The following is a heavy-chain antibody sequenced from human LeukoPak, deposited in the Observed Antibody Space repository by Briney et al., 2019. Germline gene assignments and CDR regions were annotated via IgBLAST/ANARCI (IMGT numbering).Heavy chain of an antibody. Sequence: SQTLSLTYTVSGGSISSGGYYWSWIRQHPGKGLEWIGYIYYSGSTYYNPSLKSRVTISVDTSKNQFSLKLSSVTAADTAVYYCARDLLTTLHYWRQGTLVTVSS. J-gene: IGHJ4*02. CDR3: ARDLLTTLHY. D-gene: IGHD2-15*01. V-gene: IGHV4-31*03. CDR2: IYYSGST. CDR1: GGSISSGGYY.